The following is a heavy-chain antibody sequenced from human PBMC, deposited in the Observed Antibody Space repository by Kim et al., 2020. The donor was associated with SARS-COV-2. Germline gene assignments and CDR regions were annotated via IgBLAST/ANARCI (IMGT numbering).Heavy chain of an antibody. CDR2: FDPTGEST. J-gene: IGHJ4*02. V-gene: IGHV1-46*01. Sequence: ASVKVSCKASGYTITKYYVYWVRQAPGQGLEWMGIFDPTGESTTYAQKFRGRVTMTGDMSTNTLYMELTSLRSEDTAIYDCMRDPNFLSRIHSDYWGQGTLVTVSS. CDR1: GYTITKYY. CDR3: MRDPNFLSRIHSDY. D-gene: IGHD3-3*01.